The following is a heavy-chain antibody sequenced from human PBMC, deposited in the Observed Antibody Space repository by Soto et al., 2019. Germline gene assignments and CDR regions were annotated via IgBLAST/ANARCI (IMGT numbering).Heavy chain of an antibody. D-gene: IGHD2-2*02. Sequence: SVRVSCKASGGTFSSYAISWVRQAPGQGLEWMGGIIPIFGTANYAQKFQGRVTITADESTSTAYMELSSLRSEDTAVYYCASAAPADIVDYGMDVWGQGTTVTVSS. CDR2: IIPIFGTA. CDR3: ASAAPADIVDYGMDV. V-gene: IGHV1-69*13. J-gene: IGHJ6*02. CDR1: GGTFSSYA.